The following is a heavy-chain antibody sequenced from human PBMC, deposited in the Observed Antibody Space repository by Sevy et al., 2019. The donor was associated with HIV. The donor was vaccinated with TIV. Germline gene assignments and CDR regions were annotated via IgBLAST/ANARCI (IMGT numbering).Heavy chain of an antibody. CDR2: IYSDGRT. CDR1: GLSVSDNY. Sequence: GGSLRLSCAASGLSVSDNYMNWVRQAPGKGLELVSVIYSDGRTYYPDYVKGRLTISRDNSKNTLYLHMKSLRPEDTAVYYCARDRYYDASGYYYYYYGMDVWGQGTTVTVSS. CDR3: ARDRYYDASGYYYYYYGMDV. D-gene: IGHD3-22*01. J-gene: IGHJ6*02. V-gene: IGHV3-66*01.